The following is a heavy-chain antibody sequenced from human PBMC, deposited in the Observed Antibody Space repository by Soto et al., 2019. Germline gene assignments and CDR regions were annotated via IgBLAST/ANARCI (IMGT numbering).Heavy chain of an antibody. D-gene: IGHD2-2*02. CDR1: GGSISSYY. Sequence: QVQLQESGPGLVKPSETLSLTCTVSGGSISSYYWCWIRLPAGKGLVWIGRIYTSGSTNYNPSLRSRLTISVYTSKTQSSRNLSSVTAADPAVYYCARAYRYCSSTSCYRGCFAPWGQGTLVTVSS. CDR2: IYTSGST. V-gene: IGHV4-4*07. J-gene: IGHJ5*02. CDR3: ARAYRYCSSTSCYRGCFAP.